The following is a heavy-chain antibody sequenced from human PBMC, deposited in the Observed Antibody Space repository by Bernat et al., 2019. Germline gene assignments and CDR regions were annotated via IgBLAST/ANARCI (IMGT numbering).Heavy chain of an antibody. CDR1: GGTLSSYT. J-gene: IGHJ4*02. V-gene: IGHV1-69*02. CDR2: IIPILGIA. CDR3: AMTQLALAY. Sequence: QVQLVQSGAEVKKPGSSVKVFCKASGGTLSSYTISWVRQAPGQGLEWMGRIIPILGIANYAQKFQGRVTITADKSTSTAYMELSSQRSEDTAVYYCAMTQLALAYWGQGTLVTVSS. D-gene: IGHD6-13*01.